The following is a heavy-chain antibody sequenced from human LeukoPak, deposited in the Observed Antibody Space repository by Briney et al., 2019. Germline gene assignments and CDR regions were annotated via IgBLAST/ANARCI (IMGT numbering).Heavy chain of an antibody. CDR3: AKRLRGSSGYYVY. CDR1: GFTFGSYA. D-gene: IGHD3-22*01. CDR2: ISGSGGST. V-gene: IGHV3-23*01. Sequence: GGSLRLSCAASGFTFGSYAMSWVRQAPGKGLEWVSAISGSGGSTYYADSVKGRFTISRDNSKNTLYLQMNSLRAEDTAVYYCAKRLRGSSGYYVYWGQGALVTVSS. J-gene: IGHJ4*02.